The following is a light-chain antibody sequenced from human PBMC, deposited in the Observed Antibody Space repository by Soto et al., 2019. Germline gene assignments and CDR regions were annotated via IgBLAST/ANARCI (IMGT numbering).Light chain of an antibody. CDR2: EVS. CDR3: SSYTSSSSVL. CDR1: SSDIGSYNF. Sequence: QSALTQPASVSGSPGQSITLSCTGASSDIGSYNFVSWYQQHPGKVPKLIIYEVSHRPSGISNRFSGSKSGNTASLTISGLQSEDEADYYCSSYTSSSSVLFGGGTKLTVL. J-gene: IGLJ2*01. V-gene: IGLV2-14*01.